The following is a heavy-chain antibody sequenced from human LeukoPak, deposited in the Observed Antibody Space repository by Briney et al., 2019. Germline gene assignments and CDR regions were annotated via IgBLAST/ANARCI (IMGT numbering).Heavy chain of an antibody. J-gene: IGHJ6*02. Sequence: ASVKVSCKASGYTFTSYDINWVRQATGQGLEWMGWMNPNSGNTGYAQKFQGRVTMTRNTSISTAYMELSSLRSEDTAVYYCARDGRYYYDSSGPHGMDVWGQGTTVTVSS. CDR3: ARDGRYYYDSSGPHGMDV. CDR1: GYTFTSYD. D-gene: IGHD3-22*01. CDR2: MNPNSGNT. V-gene: IGHV1-8*01.